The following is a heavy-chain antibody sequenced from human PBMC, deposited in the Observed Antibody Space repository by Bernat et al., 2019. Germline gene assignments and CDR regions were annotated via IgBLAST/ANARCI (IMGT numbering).Heavy chain of an antibody. D-gene: IGHD3-16*01. CDR3: TRLESTLQGIMTFDYYMDV. V-gene: IGHV3-73*02. CDR2: IRSKTNNYAT. Sequence: EVQLVESGGGLVQPGGSLKLSCAASGFSFSDSAMHWVRQASGKGLDWVGRIRSKTNNYATAYAASVKGRFTISRDDSKNTAYLQMNSLKSEDTAVYYCTRLESTLQGIMTFDYYMDVWGKGTTVTVSS. CDR1: GFSFSDSA. J-gene: IGHJ6*03.